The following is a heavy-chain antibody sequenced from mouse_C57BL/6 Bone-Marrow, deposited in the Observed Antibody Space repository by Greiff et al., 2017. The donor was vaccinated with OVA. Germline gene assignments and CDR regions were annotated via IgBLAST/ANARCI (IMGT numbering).Heavy chain of an antibody. Sequence: EVKLVESGEGLVKPGGSLKLSCAASGFTFSSYAMSWVRQTPEKRLEWVAYISSGGYYIYYADTVKGRFTISRDNARNTLYLQMSSLKSEDTAMYYCTREGDYGYYFDYWGQGTTLTVSS. CDR2: ISSGGYYI. CDR3: TREGDYGYYFDY. CDR1: GFTFSSYA. V-gene: IGHV5-9-1*02. D-gene: IGHD1-1*01. J-gene: IGHJ2*01.